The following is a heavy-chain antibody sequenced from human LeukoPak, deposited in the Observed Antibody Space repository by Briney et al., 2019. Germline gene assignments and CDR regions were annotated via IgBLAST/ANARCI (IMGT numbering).Heavy chain of an antibody. CDR2: ISSSSSSYI. V-gene: IGHV3-21*01. CDR3: ARDGELWTFDY. D-gene: IGHD5-18*01. Sequence: GGSLRLSCAASGFTFSSYSMNWVRQAPGKGLEWVSSISSSSSSYIYYADSVKGRFTISRDNAKNSLYLQMNSLRAEDTAVYYCARDGELWTFDYWGQGTLVTVSS. J-gene: IGHJ4*02. CDR1: GFTFSSYS.